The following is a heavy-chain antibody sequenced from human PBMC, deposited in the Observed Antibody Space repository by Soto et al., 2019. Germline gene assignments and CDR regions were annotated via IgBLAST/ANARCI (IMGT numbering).Heavy chain of an antibody. J-gene: IGHJ4*02. Sequence: EVQLVESGGGLVQPGRSLRLSCAASGFTFDDYAMHWVRQAPGKGLEWVSGISWNSGSIGYADSVKGRFTISRDNAKNSLYLQMNSLRAEDTALYYCAKDKVPSSSLDYWGQGTLVTVSS. CDR1: GFTFDDYA. CDR3: AKDKVPSSSLDY. CDR2: ISWNSGSI. V-gene: IGHV3-9*01. D-gene: IGHD6-6*01.